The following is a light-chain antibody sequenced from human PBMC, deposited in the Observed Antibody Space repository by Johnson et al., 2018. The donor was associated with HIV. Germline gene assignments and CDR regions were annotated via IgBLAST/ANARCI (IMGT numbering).Light chain of an antibody. CDR2: ENN. J-gene: IGLJ1*01. CDR3: GTRDSSLRAHYV. V-gene: IGLV1-51*02. Sequence: QSVLTQPPSVSAAPGQKVTISCSGSSSNIGNNYVSWYQQLPGTAPKLLIYENNKRPPGIPDRFSASKSGTSATLGITGLQTGDEGDNYCGTRDSSLRAHYVCGPGSKTTVL. CDR1: SSNIGNNY.